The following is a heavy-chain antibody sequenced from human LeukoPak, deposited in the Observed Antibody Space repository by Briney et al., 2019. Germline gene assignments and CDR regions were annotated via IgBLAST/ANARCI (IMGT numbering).Heavy chain of an antibody. J-gene: IGHJ4*02. CDR1: GGSINSSSYY. V-gene: IGHV4-39*07. CDR3: AREDSSSWYGGYYFDY. CDR2: IYYSGST. Sequence: PSETLSLTCTVSGGSINSSSYYWGWVRQPPGKGLEWIGSIYYSGSTYYNPSLKSRVTISVDTSKNQFSLKLSSVTAADTAVYYCAREDSSSWYGGYYFDYWGQGTLVTVSS. D-gene: IGHD6-13*01.